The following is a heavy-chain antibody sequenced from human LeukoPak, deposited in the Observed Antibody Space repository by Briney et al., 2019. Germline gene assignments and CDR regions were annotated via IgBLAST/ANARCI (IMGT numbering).Heavy chain of an antibody. D-gene: IGHD3-22*01. CDR1: GFTFSSYS. CDR3: ARDPGSGYESSGYYYRWLYP. CDR2: ISYDGSNK. V-gene: IGHV3-30-3*01. Sequence: GGSLGLSCAASGFTFSSYSIHWVRQAPGKGLVWVAVISYDGSNKCYADSVKGRFTISRDNSKNTLYLQQNSLSAEDSAVYYCARDPGSGYESSGYYYRWLYPWGQGSLVTVSS. J-gene: IGHJ5*02.